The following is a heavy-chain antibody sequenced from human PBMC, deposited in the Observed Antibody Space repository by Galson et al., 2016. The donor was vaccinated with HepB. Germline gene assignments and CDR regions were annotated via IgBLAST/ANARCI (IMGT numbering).Heavy chain of an antibody. CDR2: IYSGGRT. Sequence: SLRLSCAASGFTLSGSGLSWVRQAPGMGLEWVSVIYSGGRTFYADSVKGRFTISRDNSKNTLYLQMNSLRAEDTAVYYCAKGDYYDSSGLNYWGQGTLVTVSS. D-gene: IGHD3-22*01. J-gene: IGHJ4*02. V-gene: IGHV3-53*01. CDR3: AKGDYYDSSGLNY. CDR1: GFTLSGSG.